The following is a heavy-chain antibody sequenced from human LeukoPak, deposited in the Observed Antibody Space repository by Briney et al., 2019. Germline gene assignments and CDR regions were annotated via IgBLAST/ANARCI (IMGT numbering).Heavy chain of an antibody. D-gene: IGHD2-2*01. CDR1: GGSISSGYY. J-gene: IGHJ6*03. V-gene: IGHV4-38-2*02. CDR3: ARQSGPAAIYYYYYMDV. Sequence: PSQTLSLTCTVSGGSISSGYYWGWIRPPPGKGLEWIGSIYHSGSTYYNPSLKSRVTISVDTSKNQFSLKLSSVTAADTAVYYCARQSGPAAIYYYYYMDVWGKGTTVTVSS. CDR2: IYHSGST.